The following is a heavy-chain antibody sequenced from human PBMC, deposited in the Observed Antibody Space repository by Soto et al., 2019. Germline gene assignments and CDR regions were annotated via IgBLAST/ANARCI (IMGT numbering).Heavy chain of an antibody. CDR1: GYTFTSYG. D-gene: IGHD1-26*01. V-gene: IGHV1-18*01. Sequence: GSSVKVSCKASGYTFTSYGISWVRQAPGQGLEWMGWISAYNANTNYAQKLQGRVTMTTDTSTSTSYMELRSLRSDDTAVYFCARDRLGATGDYWDHGTLVTVFS. J-gene: IGHJ4*01. CDR3: ARDRLGATGDY. CDR2: ISAYNANT.